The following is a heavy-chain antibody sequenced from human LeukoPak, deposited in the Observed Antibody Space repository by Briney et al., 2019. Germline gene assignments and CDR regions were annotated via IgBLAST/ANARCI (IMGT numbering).Heavy chain of an antibody. Sequence: SQTLSLTCAVYGGSVSGYYWSWIRQPPGKGLEWIGEINHSGSTNYNPSLKSRVTISVDTSKNQFSLRLSSVTAADTAVYYCARGPHTYYYYYMDVWGKGTTVTVSS. J-gene: IGHJ6*03. CDR3: ARGPHTYYYYYMDV. CDR1: GGSVSGYY. D-gene: IGHD2-21*01. V-gene: IGHV4-34*01. CDR2: INHSGST.